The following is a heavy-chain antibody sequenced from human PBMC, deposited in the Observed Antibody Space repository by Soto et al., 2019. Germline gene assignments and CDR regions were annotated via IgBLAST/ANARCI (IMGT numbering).Heavy chain of an antibody. CDR2: IYYSGST. Sequence: TSETLSLTCTVSGGSISSGGYYWSWIRQHPGKGLEWIGYIYYSGSTYYNPSLKSRVTISVDTSKNQFSLKLSSVTAADTAVYCCARDSSGSGYLSGMDVWGQGTTVTVSS. CDR1: GGSISSGGYY. V-gene: IGHV4-31*03. CDR3: ARDSSGSGYLSGMDV. D-gene: IGHD3-22*01. J-gene: IGHJ6*02.